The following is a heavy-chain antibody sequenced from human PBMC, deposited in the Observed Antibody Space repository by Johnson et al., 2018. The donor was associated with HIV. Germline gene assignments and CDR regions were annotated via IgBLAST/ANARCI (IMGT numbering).Heavy chain of an antibody. CDR1: GFTFDDYG. V-gene: IGHV3-20*04. Sequence: VQLVESGGGVVRPGGSLILSCAASGFTFDDYGMSWVRQAPGKGLEWVSGINWNGGSTGYADSVEGRFTISRVNAKNSLYLQMNSLRAEDTAVYYCAKDRVGATSPQAQNAFDIWGQGTMVTVSS. CDR2: INWNGGST. J-gene: IGHJ3*02. CDR3: AKDRVGATSPQAQNAFDI. D-gene: IGHD1-26*01.